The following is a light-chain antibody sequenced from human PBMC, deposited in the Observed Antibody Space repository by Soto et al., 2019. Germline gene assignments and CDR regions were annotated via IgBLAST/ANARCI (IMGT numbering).Light chain of an antibody. CDR2: SAS. Sequence: EIVLTQSPGTLSLSPGERATLSCRASPSVSTSYLAWYQQKPGQAPRLLIYSASSRATGIPDRFSGSGSGTDFTLTISRLEPEDFAVYYCQLYDNSLYTFGQGTGLEIK. J-gene: IGKJ2*01. CDR1: PSVSTSY. V-gene: IGKV3-20*01. CDR3: QLYDNSLYT.